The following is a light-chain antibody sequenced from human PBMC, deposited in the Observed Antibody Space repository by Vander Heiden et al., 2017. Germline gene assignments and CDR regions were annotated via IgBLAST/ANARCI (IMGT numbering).Light chain of an antibody. CDR3: QQYNNWPRT. CDR1: QSVNNN. CDR2: GAS. V-gene: IGKV3-15*01. J-gene: IGKJ2*01. Sequence: EIVMTQFPATLFVSPGERATLSCRASQSVNNNLAWYQQNPGQAPRLLIYGASTRATGIPARFSGSGSGTEFTLTISSLQSEDFAIYYCQQYNNWPRTFGQGTKLEIK.